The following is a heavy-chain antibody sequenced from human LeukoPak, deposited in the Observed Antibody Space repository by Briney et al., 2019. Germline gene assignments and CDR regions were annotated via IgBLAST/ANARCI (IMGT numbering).Heavy chain of an antibody. Sequence: ASVKVSCKASGYTFTGYYIHWVRQAPGQGLEWMGWINPNSGGTNFAQKFQGRVTMTRDTSISTAYMELSRLRSDDPAVYYCTRAKRVIFDYWGQGTLVTVSS. D-gene: IGHD1-1*01. V-gene: IGHV1-2*02. CDR2: INPNSGGT. J-gene: IGHJ4*02. CDR3: TRAKRVIFDY. CDR1: GYTFTGYY.